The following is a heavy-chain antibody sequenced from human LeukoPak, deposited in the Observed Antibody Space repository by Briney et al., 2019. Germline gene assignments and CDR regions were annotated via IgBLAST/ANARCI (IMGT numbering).Heavy chain of an antibody. V-gene: IGHV3-48*03. CDR2: INTSGTTI. CDR3: AREPNGNYRYWYFDL. J-gene: IGHJ2*01. CDR1: EFTFSRSE. D-gene: IGHD1-7*01. Sequence: PGGSLRLSCSASEFTFSRSEMNWVRQAPGKGLEWLSYINTSGTTIYYADSVKGRFTISRDNAKTSLYLQMNSLRAEDTAVYYCAREPNGNYRYWYFDLWGRGTLVTVSS.